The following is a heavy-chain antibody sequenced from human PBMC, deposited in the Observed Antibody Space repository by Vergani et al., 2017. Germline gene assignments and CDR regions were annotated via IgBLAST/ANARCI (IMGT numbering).Heavy chain of an antibody. V-gene: IGHV1-24*01. CDR1: GYTLTELS. CDR2: FDPEDGET. D-gene: IGHD2-15*01. Sequence: QVQLVQSGAEVKKPGASVKVSCKVSGYTLTELSMHWVRQAPGKGLEWMGGFDPEDGETIYAQKFQGRVTMNEDTSTDTAYMELSSLRSEDTAVYYCATGDIHYYGMDVWGQGTTVTVSS. CDR3: ATGDIHYYGMDV. J-gene: IGHJ6*02.